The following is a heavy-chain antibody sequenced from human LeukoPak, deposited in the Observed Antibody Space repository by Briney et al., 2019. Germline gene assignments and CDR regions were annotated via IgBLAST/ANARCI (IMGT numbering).Heavy chain of an antibody. CDR2: IYLIRIT. D-gene: IGHD3-22*01. Sequence: PSETLSLTCTVSGYSISSGYYWGWIRPPPGKGLGGIGSIYLIRITYSNPSLNSPVTISVATSKHQFSLKLSSVTAADTAVYYCARAHTNYYDSSCYYYIFDYWGQGTLVTVSS. CDR3: ARAHTNYYDSSCYYYIFDY. J-gene: IGHJ4*02. CDR1: GYSISSGYY. V-gene: IGHV4-38-2*02.